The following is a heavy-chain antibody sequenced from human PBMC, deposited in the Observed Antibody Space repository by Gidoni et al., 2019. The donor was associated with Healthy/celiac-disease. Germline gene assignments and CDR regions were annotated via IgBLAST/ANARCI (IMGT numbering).Heavy chain of an antibody. Sequence: GGTFSSYAISWVRQAPGQGLEWMGGIIPIFGTANYAQKFQGRVTITADKSTSTAYMELSSLRSEDTAVYYCARTYYYDSSGYPFAVEYWYFDLWGRGTLVTVSS. CDR3: ARTYYYDSSGYPFAVEYWYFDL. D-gene: IGHD3-22*01. CDR1: GGTFSSYA. V-gene: IGHV1-69*06. CDR2: IIPIFGTA. J-gene: IGHJ2*01.